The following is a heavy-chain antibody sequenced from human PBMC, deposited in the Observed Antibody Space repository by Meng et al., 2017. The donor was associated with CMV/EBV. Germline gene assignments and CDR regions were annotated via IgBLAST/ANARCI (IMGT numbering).Heavy chain of an antibody. CDR2: IKQDGSEK. J-gene: IGHJ6*02. CDR1: GFTFSSYW. Sequence: GESLMISCAASGFTFSSYWMSWVRQAPGKGLEWVANIKQDGSEKYYVDSVRGRFTISRDNAKNSLYLQMNSLRAEDTAVYYCARGESSWSGYYLYYGMDVWGQGTTVTVSS. D-gene: IGHD3-3*01. CDR3: ARGESSWSGYYLYYGMDV. V-gene: IGHV3-7*01.